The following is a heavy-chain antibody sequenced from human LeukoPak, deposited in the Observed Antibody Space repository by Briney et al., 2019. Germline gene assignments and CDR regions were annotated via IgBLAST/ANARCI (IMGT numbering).Heavy chain of an antibody. CDR1: GFTFSGYS. CDR2: ISSSSSYI. CDR3: ARGYSSSWDEVDWFDP. J-gene: IGHJ5*02. D-gene: IGHD6-13*01. Sequence: GGSLRLSCAASGFTFSGYSMNWVRQAPGKGLEWVSSISSSSSYIYYADSVKGRFSISRDNAKSSLYLQMNSLRAEDTAVYYCARGYSSSWDEVDWFDPWGQGTLVTVSS. V-gene: IGHV3-21*01.